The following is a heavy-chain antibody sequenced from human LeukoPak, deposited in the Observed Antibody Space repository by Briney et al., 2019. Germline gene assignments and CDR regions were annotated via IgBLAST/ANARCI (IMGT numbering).Heavy chain of an antibody. J-gene: IGHJ4*02. V-gene: IGHV4-39*07. D-gene: IGHD3-22*01. CDR3: ARHRYYYDRVDY. CDR1: GGSISSSSYY. Sequence: SETLSLTCTVSGGSISSSSYYWGWIRQPPGKGLEWIGSIYYSGSTYYNPSLKSRVTISVDTSKNQFSLKLSSVTAADTAVYYCARHRYYYDRVDYWGQGTLVTVSS. CDR2: IYYSGST.